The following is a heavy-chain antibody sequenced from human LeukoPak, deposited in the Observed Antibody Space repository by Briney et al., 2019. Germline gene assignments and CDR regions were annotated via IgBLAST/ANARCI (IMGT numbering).Heavy chain of an antibody. J-gene: IGHJ4*02. CDR2: IYPGDCDT. V-gene: IGHV5-51*01. CDR3: ARQRSVDYVY. Sequence: GESLKIPCKGPGYRLTNYWLGWVRQMPGKGLEWRGSIYPGDCDTRYSPAFQGQVTISADKSINTAYLQWSSLRASDTAMYYCARQRSVDYVYWGQGTLVTVSS. CDR1: GYRLTNYW. D-gene: IGHD4-17*01.